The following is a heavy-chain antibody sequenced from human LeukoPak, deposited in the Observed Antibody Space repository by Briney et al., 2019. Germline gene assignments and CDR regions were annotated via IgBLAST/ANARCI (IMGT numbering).Heavy chain of an antibody. Sequence: PSETLSLACTVSGGSISSYYWGWIRQPPGKGLEWIGYIYYSGSTNYSPSLKSRVTISVDTSKNQFSLKLSSVTAADTAVYYCARLHGERQTYYYGMDVWGQGTTVTVSS. J-gene: IGHJ6*02. CDR2: IYYSGST. V-gene: IGHV4-59*01. CDR1: GGSISSYY. D-gene: IGHD1-1*01. CDR3: ARLHGERQTYYYGMDV.